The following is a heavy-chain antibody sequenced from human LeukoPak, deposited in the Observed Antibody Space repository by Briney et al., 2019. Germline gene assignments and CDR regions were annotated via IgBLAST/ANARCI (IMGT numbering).Heavy chain of an antibody. V-gene: IGHV1-2*02. CDR3: ARVQYQLLFEGNWFDP. CDR1: GYTFTGYY. CDR2: INPNSGDT. D-gene: IGHD2-2*01. J-gene: IGHJ5*02. Sequence: GASVKVSCKASGYTFTGYYIHWVRQAPGQGLEWMGWINPNSGDTHYAQKFQGRVTITRDTSITTAYMDLNSLISDDTAVYYCARVQYQLLFEGNWFDPWGQGTLVTVSS.